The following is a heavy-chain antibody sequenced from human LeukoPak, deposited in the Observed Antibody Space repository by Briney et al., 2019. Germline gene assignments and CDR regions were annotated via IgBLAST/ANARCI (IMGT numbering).Heavy chain of an antibody. Sequence: SETLSLTCTVSGGSISSGSYYWSWIRQPAGKGLEWIGRIYTGGSTNYNPSLKSRVTISVDTSKNQFSLKLSSVTAADTAVYYCGRVDGYNYDYWGQGTLVTVSS. D-gene: IGHD5-24*01. CDR3: GRVDGYNYDY. J-gene: IGHJ4*02. CDR1: GGSISSGSYY. V-gene: IGHV4-61*02. CDR2: IYTGGST.